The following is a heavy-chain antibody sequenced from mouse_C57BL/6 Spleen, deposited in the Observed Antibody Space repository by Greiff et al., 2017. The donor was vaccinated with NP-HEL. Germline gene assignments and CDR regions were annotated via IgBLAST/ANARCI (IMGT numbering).Heavy chain of an antibody. CDR3: ARSDDGYYHYAMDY. D-gene: IGHD2-3*01. J-gene: IGHJ4*01. Sequence: QVQLKESGAELVKPGASVKISCKASGYAFSSYWMNWVKQRPGKGLEWIGQIYPGDGDTNYNGKFKGKATLTADKSSSTAYMQLSSLTSEDSAVYFCARSDDGYYHYAMDYWGQGTSVTVSS. V-gene: IGHV1-80*01. CDR1: GYAFSSYW. CDR2: IYPGDGDT.